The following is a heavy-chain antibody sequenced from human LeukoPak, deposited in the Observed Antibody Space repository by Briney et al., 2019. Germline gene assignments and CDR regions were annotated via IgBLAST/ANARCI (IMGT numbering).Heavy chain of an antibody. D-gene: IGHD4-17*01. V-gene: IGHV3-9*01. J-gene: IGHJ4*02. CDR2: ISWNSGSI. CDR3: AKDWFLAATVTD. CDR1: GFTCYDYA. Sequence: GGSLRLSCAASGFTCYDYAMHWVRQAPGKCLEWVSGISWNSGSIVYADSVKGRFTISRDNSKDTVYLLMNSMRAEDTANYYCAKDWFLAATVTDWGQGTLVTVSS.